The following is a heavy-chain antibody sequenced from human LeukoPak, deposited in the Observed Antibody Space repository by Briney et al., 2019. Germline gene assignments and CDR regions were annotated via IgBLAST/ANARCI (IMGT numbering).Heavy chain of an antibody. D-gene: IGHD3-10*02. Sequence: GASVKVSCKASGYTFTGYYMHWVRQAPGQGLEWMGWINPNSGGTNYAQKFQGRVSMTRDTSISTAYMELSRLTYDDTAVYYCATSGGATRTGPYVAFDIWGQGTMVTVSS. CDR1: GYTFTGYY. CDR2: INPNSGGT. V-gene: IGHV1-2*02. CDR3: ATSGGATRTGPYVAFDI. J-gene: IGHJ3*02.